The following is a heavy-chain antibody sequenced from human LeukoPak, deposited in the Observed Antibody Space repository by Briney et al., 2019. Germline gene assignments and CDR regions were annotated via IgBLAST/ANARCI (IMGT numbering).Heavy chain of an antibody. CDR2: INAGNGNT. CDR3: ARTVNLEYSSGWYGNALDI. D-gene: IGHD6-19*01. J-gene: IGHJ3*02. CDR1: GYTFTSYA. Sequence: ASVKVSCKASGYTFTSYAMHWVRQAPGQRLEWIGWINAGNGNTKYSQKFQGRVTITRDTSASTAYMELSSLRSEDTAVYYCARTVNLEYSSGWYGNALDIWGQGTMVTVSS. V-gene: IGHV1-3*01.